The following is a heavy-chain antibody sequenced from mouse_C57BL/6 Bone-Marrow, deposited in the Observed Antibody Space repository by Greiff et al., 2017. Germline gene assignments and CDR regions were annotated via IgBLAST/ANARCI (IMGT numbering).Heavy chain of an antibody. CDR1: GFSLTSYA. Sequence: VHLVESGPGLVAPSQSLSLSCTVSGFSLTSYAISWVRQAPGKGLEWLGVIWAGGGTNYNSAPKSRLSTSKDNSKSQVFLKMDSLQSDDTARYYCASMDYWGQGTSVTVSS. J-gene: IGHJ4*01. CDR3: ASMDY. V-gene: IGHV2-9-1*01. CDR2: IWAGGGT.